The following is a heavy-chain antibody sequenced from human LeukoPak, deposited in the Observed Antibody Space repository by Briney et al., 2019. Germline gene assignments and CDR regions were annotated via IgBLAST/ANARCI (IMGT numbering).Heavy chain of an antibody. Sequence: GASVKVSCKAPGGTFSSNTISWVRQAPGQGLEWMGRIIPILGIANYAQKFQGRVTITADKSTSTAYMELSSLRSEDTAVYYCASRAGYGSGIYDYWGQGTLVTVSS. D-gene: IGHD2-15*01. CDR3: ASRAGYGSGIYDY. V-gene: IGHV1-69*02. CDR1: GGTFSSNT. J-gene: IGHJ4*02. CDR2: IIPILGIA.